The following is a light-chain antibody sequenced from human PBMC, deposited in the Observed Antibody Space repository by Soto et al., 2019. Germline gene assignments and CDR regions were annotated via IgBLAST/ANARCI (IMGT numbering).Light chain of an antibody. Sequence: QSALTQPASVSGSPGQSITISCTGTSSDVGGYNYVSWYQQHPGKAPKLIIYELINRPSGVSNRFSGSKSGNTASLTISGPQAEDEADYYCNSYTSKSTGVFGTGTKVTVL. CDR3: NSYTSKSTGV. CDR1: SSDVGGYNY. V-gene: IGLV2-14*01. CDR2: ELI. J-gene: IGLJ1*01.